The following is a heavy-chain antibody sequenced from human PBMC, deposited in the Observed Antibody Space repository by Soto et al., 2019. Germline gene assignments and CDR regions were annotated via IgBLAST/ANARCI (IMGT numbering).Heavy chain of an antibody. Sequence: ASVKVSCKASGYMFTIYYIHWVRQAPGQGLEWMGVINPSGGGASYAQKFQGRVTMTRDTSTSTVYMELGSLRSDDTAVYYCARFTSGYTREYYFDYWGPGTLVTVSS. CDR2: INPSGGGA. CDR3: ARFTSGYTREYYFDY. D-gene: IGHD3-22*01. J-gene: IGHJ4*02. V-gene: IGHV1-46*01. CDR1: GYMFTIYY.